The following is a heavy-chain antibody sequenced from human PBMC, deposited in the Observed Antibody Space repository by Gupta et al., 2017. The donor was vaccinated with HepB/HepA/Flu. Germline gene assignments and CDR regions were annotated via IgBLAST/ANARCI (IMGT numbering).Heavy chain of an antibody. CDR2: LPKTGNTQ. Sequence: EVQLLDSGGGLVQPGGSLRLSCVASGFTFCTYVMTWVRQAPGKGLGWFTLLPKTGNTQTYENSVRARSPNSRENSKTTRIWKMNSLGANDTALYFLPGGGSWLASWGKGPLVT. CDR3: PGGGSWLAS. V-gene: IGHV3-23*02. J-gene: IGHJ4*02. D-gene: IGHD3-16*01. CDR1: GFTFCTYV.